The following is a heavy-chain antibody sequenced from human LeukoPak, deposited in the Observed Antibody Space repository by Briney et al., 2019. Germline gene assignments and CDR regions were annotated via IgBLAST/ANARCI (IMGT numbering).Heavy chain of an antibody. CDR3: ARGERGSGSSPFDY. V-gene: IGHV1-8*01. CDR1: GYTFTSYD. D-gene: IGHD3-16*01. CDR2: MNPNSGNT. J-gene: IGHJ4*02. Sequence: ASVKVSCRASGYTFTSYDINWVRQATGQGLEWMGWMNPNSGNTGYAQKFQGRVTMTRNTSISTAYMELSSLRSEDTAVYYCARGERGSGSSPFDYWGQGTLVTVSS.